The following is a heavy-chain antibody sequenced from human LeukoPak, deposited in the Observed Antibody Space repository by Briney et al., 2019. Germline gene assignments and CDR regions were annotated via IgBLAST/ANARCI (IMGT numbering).Heavy chain of an antibody. J-gene: IGHJ4*02. V-gene: IGHV4-59*12. D-gene: IGHD6-19*01. CDR3: ARDAKQWLDARTFDY. CDR1: GGSISSYY. Sequence: SETLSLTCTVSGGSISSYYWSWIRQPPGKGLEWIGYIYHSGSTYYNPSLKSRVTISVDRSKNQFSLKLSSVTAADTAVYYCARDAKQWLDARTFDYWGQGTLVTVSS. CDR2: IYHSGST.